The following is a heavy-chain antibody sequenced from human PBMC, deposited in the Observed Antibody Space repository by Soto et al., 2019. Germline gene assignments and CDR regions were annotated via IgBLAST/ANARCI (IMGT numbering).Heavy chain of an antibody. D-gene: IGHD2-2*01. CDR2: IYYSGST. J-gene: IGHJ6*02. CDR1: YGSISSSSYR. CDR3: ARFVGVPAAMPAYYYYYGMDV. Sequence: SLTLCLPWTVSYGSISSSSYRRIFIRQTPGKGLEWIGSIYYSGSTYYNPSLKSRVTISVDTSKNQFSLKLSSVTAADTAVYYCARFVGVPAAMPAYYYYYGMDVWGQGTTVTVSS. V-gene: IGHV4-39*01.